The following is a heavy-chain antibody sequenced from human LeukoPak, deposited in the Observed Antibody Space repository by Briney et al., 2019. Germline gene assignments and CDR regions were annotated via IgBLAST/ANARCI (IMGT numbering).Heavy chain of an antibody. CDR3: AKSTRFRGGLDPQSTEGEY. D-gene: IGHD3-10*01. CDR2: ISGSGGST. V-gene: IGHV3-23*01. CDR1: GFTFSSYA. J-gene: IGHJ4*02. Sequence: GGSLRLSYAASGFTFSSYAMSWVRQAPGKGLEWVSAISGSGGSTYYADSVKGRFTISRDNSKNTLYLQMNSLRAEDTAVCSCAKSTRFRGGLDPQSTEGEYWGQGTLVTVYS.